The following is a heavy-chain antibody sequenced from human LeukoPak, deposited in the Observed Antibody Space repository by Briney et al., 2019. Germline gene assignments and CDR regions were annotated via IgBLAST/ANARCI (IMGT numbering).Heavy chain of an antibody. J-gene: IGHJ6*02. Sequence: GGSLRLSCAASAFNFKTFSMNWVRQAPGKGLEWVSSITSSSSYIYYADSVRGRFAISRDNAKNSLYLQMNSLRAEDTAVYYCARDPGGSYYYYGMDVWGQGTTVTVSS. V-gene: IGHV3-21*01. CDR3: ARDPGGSYYYYGMDV. CDR2: ITSSSSYI. CDR1: AFNFKTFS. D-gene: IGHD3-10*01.